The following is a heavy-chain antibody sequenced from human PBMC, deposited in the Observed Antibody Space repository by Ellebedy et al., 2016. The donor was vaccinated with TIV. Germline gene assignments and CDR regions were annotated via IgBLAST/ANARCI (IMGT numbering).Heavy chain of an antibody. J-gene: IGHJ3*01. CDR1: GFTFSDYR. V-gene: IGHV3-11*06. D-gene: IGHD6-13*01. CDR2: ITSSRSST. Sequence: PGGSLRLSCAASGFTFSDYRMSWIRQAPRKGLEWVAYITSSRSSTNYSDAVKGRFTISRDNAKNSLYLQMHSLRIEDTAVYYCARDSEYSRSWNGNAFDFWGQGTMVTVSS. CDR3: ARDSEYSRSWNGNAFDF.